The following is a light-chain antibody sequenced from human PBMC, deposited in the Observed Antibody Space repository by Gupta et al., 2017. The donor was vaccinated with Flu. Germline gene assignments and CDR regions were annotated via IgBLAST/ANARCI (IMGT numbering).Light chain of an antibody. Sequence: QTVVTQEPSFSVSPGGTVTLTCGLSSCSVSTSYYPSWYQRTPGPDPLTRNDCTNTRCSAVPDRVSGSILGTTDVITRTRGQAEDASYSDCVVYMGSGMFVFGGGTKMTVL. J-gene: IGLJ3*02. V-gene: IGLV8-61*01. CDR3: VVYMGSGMFV. CDR1: SCSVSTSYY. CDR2: CTN.